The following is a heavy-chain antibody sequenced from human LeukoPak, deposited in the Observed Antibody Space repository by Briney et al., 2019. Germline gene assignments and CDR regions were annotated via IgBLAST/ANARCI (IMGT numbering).Heavy chain of an antibody. V-gene: IGHV3-30*18. CDR2: ISHDGSNI. CDR1: GFTFSSYG. D-gene: IGHD2-15*01. CDR3: AKDPYRVVVATGNYLDP. Sequence: GGSLRLSCAASGFTFSSYGMHWVRQAPGKGLEWVAVISHDGSNIYYGDSVKGRFSISRDNSKNTLYLQMNSLRVEDTAVYYCAKDPYRVVVATGNYLDPWGQRTLVTVSS. J-gene: IGHJ5*02.